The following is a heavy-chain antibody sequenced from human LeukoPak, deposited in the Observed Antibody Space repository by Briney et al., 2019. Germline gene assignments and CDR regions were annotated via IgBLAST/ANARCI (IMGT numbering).Heavy chain of an antibody. CDR1: GFTFSSYE. CDR2: ISSSGSTI. CDR3: TTTYGSGTSFGAFDI. V-gene: IGHV3-48*03. D-gene: IGHD3-10*01. Sequence: GGSLRLSCAASGFTFSSYEMNWVRQAPGKGLEWVSYISSSGSTIYYADSVKGRFTISRDNAKNSLYLQMNSLRAEDTAVYYCTTTYGSGTSFGAFDIWGQGTMVTVSS. J-gene: IGHJ3*02.